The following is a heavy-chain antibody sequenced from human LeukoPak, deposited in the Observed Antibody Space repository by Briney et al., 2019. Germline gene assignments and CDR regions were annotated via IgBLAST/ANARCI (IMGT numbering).Heavy chain of an antibody. V-gene: IGHV4-59*01. D-gene: IGHD6-13*01. Sequence: PETLSLTCTVSGGSISNYYWSWIRQPPGKGLEWIGYMHYSGSTNYNPSLKSRVTISVDTSKNQFSLKLSSVTAADTAVYYCARGRPAAGQNYFDYWGQGTLVTVSS. CDR1: GGSISNYY. CDR3: ARGRPAAGQNYFDY. J-gene: IGHJ4*02. CDR2: MHYSGST.